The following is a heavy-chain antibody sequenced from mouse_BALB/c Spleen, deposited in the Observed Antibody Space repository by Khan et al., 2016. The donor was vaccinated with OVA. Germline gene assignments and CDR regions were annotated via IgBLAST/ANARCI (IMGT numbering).Heavy chain of an antibody. CDR1: GYTFADYV. J-gene: IGHJ4*01. Sequence: EVQLQESGPELVKPGASVKMSCKASGYTFADYVIHWVKQKPGQGLEWIGYLYPCNDDTESTERFKGKATLTLDKSSNKAYMDFSSLTSAYSAVYYFSKSTTDYSTICYWGQGTSVTVSS. CDR2: LYPCNDDT. D-gene: IGHD1-1*01. V-gene: IGHV1S136*01. CDR3: SKSTTDYSTICY.